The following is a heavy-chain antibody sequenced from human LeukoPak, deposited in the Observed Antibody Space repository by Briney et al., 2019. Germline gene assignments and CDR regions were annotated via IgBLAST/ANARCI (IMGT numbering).Heavy chain of an antibody. CDR2: IYYSGST. CDR1: GGSISSGGYY. J-gene: IGHJ5*02. CDR3: AREGYGGNWFDP. V-gene: IGHV4-31*03. D-gene: IGHD4-23*01. Sequence: PSETLSLTCTVSGGSISSGGYYWSWIRQHPGKGLEWIGYIYYSGSTYYNPSLKSRVTISVDTSKNQFSLKLSSVTAADTAVYYCAREGYGGNWFDPWGQGTLVTASS.